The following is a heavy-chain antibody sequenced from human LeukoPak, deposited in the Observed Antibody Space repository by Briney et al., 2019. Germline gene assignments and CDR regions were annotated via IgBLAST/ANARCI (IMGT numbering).Heavy chain of an antibody. V-gene: IGHV3-23*01. J-gene: IGHJ5*02. CDR1: GFTFSSYG. CDR3: AKPPGLRRLDP. Sequence: PGGSLRLSCAASGFTFSSYGIHWVRQAPGKGLAWVSGINNSGGSTYYADSVKGRFTISRDNSKNTLYLQMNSLRAEDTAVYYCAKPPGLRRLDPWGQGTLVTVSS. D-gene: IGHD5-12*01. CDR2: INNSGGST.